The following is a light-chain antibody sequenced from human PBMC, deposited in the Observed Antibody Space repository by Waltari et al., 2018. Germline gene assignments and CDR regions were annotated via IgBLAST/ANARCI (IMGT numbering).Light chain of an antibody. Sequence: SYELTQPPSVSVSPGQTASITCAGENLGDKYACWYQQKPGQSPVLVIYQDSKRPSGIPERFSGSNSGNTATLTISGTQAMDEADYYCQAWDSSTPVVFGGGTKLTVL. J-gene: IGLJ2*01. CDR2: QDS. CDR1: NLGDKY. V-gene: IGLV3-1*01. CDR3: QAWDSSTPVV.